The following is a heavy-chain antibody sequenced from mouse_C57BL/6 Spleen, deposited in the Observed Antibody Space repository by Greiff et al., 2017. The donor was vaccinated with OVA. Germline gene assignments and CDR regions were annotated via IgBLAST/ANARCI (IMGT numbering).Heavy chain of an antibody. CDR1: GFSLSTSGMG. J-gene: IGHJ3*01. CDR2: IYWDDDK. CDR3: ARYDYDGRFAY. V-gene: IGHV8-12*01. Sequence: LQQSGPGILQSSQTLSLTCSFSGFSLSTSGMGVSWIRQPSGKGLEWLAHIYWDDDKRSNPSLQSRLTISKDTSRNHVILKITSVDTADTATDYCARYDYDGRFAYWGQGTLVTVSA. D-gene: IGHD2-4*01.